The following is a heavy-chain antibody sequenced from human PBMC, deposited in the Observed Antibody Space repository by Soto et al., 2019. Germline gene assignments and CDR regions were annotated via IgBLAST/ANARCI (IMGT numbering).Heavy chain of an antibody. CDR2: ITPSGGVT. V-gene: IGHV1-46*01. CDR1: GYTFISNY. Sequence: QVQLVQSGAEVKKPGASVKVSCKASGYTFISNYIHWVRQAPGQRLEWMGIITPSGGVTSYAQKFQGRVTMTSDTSTSTIYMELSSLTSEDTAVYYCVRDSGVCGGDCYSFDYWGQGTLVTVSS. D-gene: IGHD2-21*02. J-gene: IGHJ4*02. CDR3: VRDSGVCGGDCYSFDY.